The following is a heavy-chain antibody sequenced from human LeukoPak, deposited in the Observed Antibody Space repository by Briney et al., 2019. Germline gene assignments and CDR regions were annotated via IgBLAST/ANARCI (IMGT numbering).Heavy chain of an antibody. CDR3: ARDPGTPKFYDFWSGYSGYFDY. D-gene: IGHD3-3*01. CDR1: GGTFSSYA. Sequence: ASVKVSCKASGGTFSSYAISWVRQAPGQGLEWTGGIIPIFGTANYAQKFQGRVTITADESTSTAYMELSSLRSEDTAAYYCARDPGTPKFYDFWSGYSGYFDYWGQGTLVTVSS. J-gene: IGHJ4*02. V-gene: IGHV1-69*13. CDR2: IIPIFGTA.